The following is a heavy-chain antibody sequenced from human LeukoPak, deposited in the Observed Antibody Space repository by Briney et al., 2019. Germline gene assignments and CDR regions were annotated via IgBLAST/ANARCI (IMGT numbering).Heavy chain of an antibody. J-gene: IGHJ4*02. CDR2: ISYDGSNK. CDR3: ARDHGSGSLALLSYFDY. D-gene: IGHD3-10*01. V-gene: IGHV3-30-3*01. Sequence: PGGSLRLSCAASGFTFSSYAMHWVRQAPGKGLEWVAVISYDGSNKYYADSVKGRFTISRDNSKSTLYLQMNSLRAEDTAVYYCARDHGSGSLALLSYFDYWGQGTLVTVSS. CDR1: GFTFSSYA.